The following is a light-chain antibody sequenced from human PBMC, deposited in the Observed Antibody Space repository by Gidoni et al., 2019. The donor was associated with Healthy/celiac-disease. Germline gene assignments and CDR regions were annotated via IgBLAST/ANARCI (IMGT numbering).Light chain of an antibody. CDR1: QSVSSY. J-gene: IGKJ3*01. CDR3: QQRSNWPPRIT. V-gene: IGKV3-11*01. CDR2: EAS. Sequence: EIVLTQSPDTLSLSPGERATLSCRASQSVSSYLAWYQQKPGQAPRLLIYEASNRATGIPARFSGSGSGTDFTLTISSLAPEDFAVYYCQQRSNWPPRITFGPGTKVDIK.